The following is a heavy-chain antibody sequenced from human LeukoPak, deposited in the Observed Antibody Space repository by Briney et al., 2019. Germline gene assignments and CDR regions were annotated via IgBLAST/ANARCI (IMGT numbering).Heavy chain of an antibody. V-gene: IGHV3-7*01. CDR3: ARDGSCFDF. D-gene: IGHD2-15*01. CDR2: IKGDGSKI. Sequence: GGSLRLSCGASGFTFSEYWMSWVRQAPGRGPEWVANIKGDGSKIYYVDSVKGRFTISRDNDKNSLYLQMNNPRVEDTAVYHCARDGSCFDFWGKGALVTVSS. CDR1: GFTFSEYW. J-gene: IGHJ4*02.